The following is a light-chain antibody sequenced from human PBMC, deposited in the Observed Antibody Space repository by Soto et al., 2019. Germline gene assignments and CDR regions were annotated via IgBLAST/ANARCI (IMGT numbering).Light chain of an antibody. CDR3: SSYAGIYTYV. J-gene: IGLJ1*01. CDR1: SSDVGGSDY. V-gene: IGLV2-11*01. Sequence: QSALTQPRSVSGSPGQSVTISCTGTSSDVGGSDYVSWYLLHPGKAPKLMIYDVSERPSGVPDRFSGSKSGNTASLTISGLQPEDDADYYCSSYAGIYTYVFGTGTKVTVL. CDR2: DVS.